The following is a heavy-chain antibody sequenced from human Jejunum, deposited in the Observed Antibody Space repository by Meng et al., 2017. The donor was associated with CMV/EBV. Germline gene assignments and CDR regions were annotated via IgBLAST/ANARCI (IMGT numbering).Heavy chain of an antibody. CDR3: AREGSIMITFGGVIPYDP. CDR2: INPNSGGT. V-gene: IGHV1-2*06. CDR1: TFTGYY. D-gene: IGHD3-16*02. Sequence: TFTGYYIHWVRQAHGQGLEWMGRINPNSGGTNYAQKFQGRVTMTRNTSISTAFMELTRLRSDDTAVYYCAREGSIMITFGGVIPYDPWGQGTLVTVSS. J-gene: IGHJ5*02.